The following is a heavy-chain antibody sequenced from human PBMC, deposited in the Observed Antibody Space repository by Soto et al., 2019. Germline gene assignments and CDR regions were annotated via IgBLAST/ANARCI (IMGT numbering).Heavy chain of an antibody. CDR3: ARDFGRNYIAY. D-gene: IGHD3-10*01. CDR2: INRNSGST. J-gene: IGHJ4*02. CDR1: GYTFTGYY. Sequence: ASVKVSCKASGYTFTGYYMHWVRQAPGQGLEWMGCINRNSGSTNYSQKFQGRVTITRDTSTNTAYMELSSLRSEDTAVYYCARDFGRNYIAYWGQGTLVTVSS. V-gene: IGHV1-2*02.